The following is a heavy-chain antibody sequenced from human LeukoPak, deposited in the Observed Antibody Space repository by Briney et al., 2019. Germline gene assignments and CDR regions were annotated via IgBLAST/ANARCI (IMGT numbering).Heavy chain of an antibody. J-gene: IGHJ4*02. CDR3: AKNGVVTPDHFDS. CDR1: GFTFSSYA. CDR2: IRSHGNNK. D-gene: IGHD3-3*01. V-gene: IGHV3-30*02. Sequence: GGSLRLSCAASGFTFSSYAMHWVRQAPGKGLEWVAFIRSHGNNKYYSDSVKGRFTISRDNSKNSLYLQMDSLGTEDAAMYFCAKNGVVTPDHFDSWGQGTLVTVSS.